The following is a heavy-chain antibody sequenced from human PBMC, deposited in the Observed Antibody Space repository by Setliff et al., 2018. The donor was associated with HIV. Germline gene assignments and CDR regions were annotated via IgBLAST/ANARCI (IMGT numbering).Heavy chain of an antibody. CDR2: ISAYNGNT. V-gene: IGHV1-18*01. J-gene: IGHJ6*03. CDR3: ARGYPSSPYYYYMDV. CDR1: GYTFTSYG. D-gene: IGHD5-12*01. Sequence: VASVKVSCKASGYTFTSYGISWVRQAPGQGLEWMGWISAYNGNTNYAQKFQGRVTTTRDTSTSTVYMELSSLRSEDTAVYNCARGYPSSPYYYYMDVWGKGTTVTVSS.